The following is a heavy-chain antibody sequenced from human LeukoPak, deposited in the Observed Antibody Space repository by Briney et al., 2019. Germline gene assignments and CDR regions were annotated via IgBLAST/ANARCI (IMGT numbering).Heavy chain of an antibody. CDR1: GSTFGDYA. Sequence: GGSLRLSCTASGSTFGDYAMSWFRQAPGKGLEWVGFIRSKAYGGTTEYAASVKGRFTISRDDSKSIAYLQMNSLKTEDTAVYYCTISVAGTFPFDYWGQGTLVTVSS. J-gene: IGHJ4*02. CDR2: IRSKAYGGTT. D-gene: IGHD6-19*01. V-gene: IGHV3-49*03. CDR3: TISVAGTFPFDY.